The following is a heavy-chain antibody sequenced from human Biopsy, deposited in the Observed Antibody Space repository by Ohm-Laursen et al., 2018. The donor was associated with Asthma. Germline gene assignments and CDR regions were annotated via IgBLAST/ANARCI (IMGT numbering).Heavy chain of an antibody. CDR3: ARGISRVTGLFDHFDS. D-gene: IGHD2-21*02. Sequence: TLSLTCTVSGVSISSDYWSWIRQPPGKGLEWIGHIYYSGSTNYQPSLKSRVTISVDTSKNQFSLKLCSVTAADAAVYYCARGISRVTGLFDHFDSWGQGALVTVSS. J-gene: IGHJ4*02. V-gene: IGHV4-59*01. CDR1: GVSISSDY. CDR2: IYYSGST.